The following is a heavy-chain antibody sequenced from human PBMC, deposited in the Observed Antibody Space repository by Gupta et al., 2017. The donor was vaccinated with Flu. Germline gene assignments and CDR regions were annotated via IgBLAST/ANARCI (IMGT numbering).Heavy chain of an antibody. D-gene: IGHD2-21*01. V-gene: IGHV3-33*01. Sequence: GPGQGLGWVELVWYDGSQKVYADAGKGRFNISRENAKNTLYRQMNSMRAEDAAVYYCARGPDGSGVYCYVDDRLDSEHWGLGTLVTVSS. J-gene: IGHJ4*02. CDR2: VWYDGSQK. CDR3: ARGPDGSGVYCYVDDRLDSEH.